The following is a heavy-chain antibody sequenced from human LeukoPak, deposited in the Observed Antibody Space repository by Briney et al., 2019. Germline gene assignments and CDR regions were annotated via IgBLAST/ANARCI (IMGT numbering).Heavy chain of an antibody. CDR3: ARDINWVGGY. D-gene: IGHD7-27*01. J-gene: IGHJ4*02. Sequence: PGGSLRLSCAASGFTFSSYEVNWVRQAPGKGLEWVSYISSSDNTIYYADSVKGRLTISRDNAKNSLYLQMNSLRAEDTAVYYCARDINWVGGYWGQGTLVTVSS. V-gene: IGHV3-48*03. CDR2: ISSSDNTI. CDR1: GFTFSSYE.